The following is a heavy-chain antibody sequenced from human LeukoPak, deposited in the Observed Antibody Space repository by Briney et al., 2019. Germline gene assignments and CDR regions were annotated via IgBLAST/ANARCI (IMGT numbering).Heavy chain of an antibody. J-gene: IGHJ4*02. CDR1: GYTFTSYG. Sequence: ASVKVSCKASGYTFTSYGISWVRQAPGQELEWMGWISAYNGNTNYAQKLQGRVTMTTDTSTSTAYMELRSLRSDDTAVYYCARDTNGDYYGSGSYSYWGQGTLVTVSS. CDR3: ARDTNGDYYGSGSYSY. CDR2: ISAYNGNT. D-gene: IGHD3-10*01. V-gene: IGHV1-18*01.